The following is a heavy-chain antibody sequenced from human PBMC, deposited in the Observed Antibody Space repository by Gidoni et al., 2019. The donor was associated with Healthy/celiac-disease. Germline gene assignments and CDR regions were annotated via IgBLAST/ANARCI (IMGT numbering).Heavy chain of an antibody. D-gene: IGHD3-10*01. CDR3: AGTGDYYGSGSHFDY. CDR1: GFTFSDYY. J-gene: IGHJ4*02. CDR2: VSSSCSTI. V-gene: IGHV3-11*01. Sequence: QVQLVESGGGLVKPGGTLRLSCAASGFTFSDYYMSWIRQAQGKGLEWVSYVSSSCSTIYYADSVKGRFTISRDNAKNSLYLQMNSLRAEDTAVYYCAGTGDYYGSGSHFDYWGQGTLVTVSS.